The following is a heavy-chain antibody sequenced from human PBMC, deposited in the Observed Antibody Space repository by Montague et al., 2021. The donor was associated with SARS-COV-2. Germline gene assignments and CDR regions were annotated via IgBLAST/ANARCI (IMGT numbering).Heavy chain of an antibody. CDR1: GDSVANHSAT. J-gene: IGHJ6*02. V-gene: IGHV6-1*01. D-gene: IGHD1-1*01. CDR2: TYYRSKWYN. CDR3: TSGREGNYNVMDV. Sequence: CAISGDSVANHSATSNWDTRAPSRRVQWLGRTYYRSKWYNDYAVSVRGRVTINPDTSKNQFSLQLNSVTPEDTAIYYCTSGREGNYNVMDVWGQGTTVTVSS.